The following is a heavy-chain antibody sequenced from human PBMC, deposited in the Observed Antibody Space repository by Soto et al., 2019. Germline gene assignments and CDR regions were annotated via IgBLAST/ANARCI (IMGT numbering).Heavy chain of an antibody. CDR1: GFTFSGYA. Sequence: GGSLRLSCAASGFTFSGYAMSWVRQAPGKGLEWVANIKQDGSEKYYVDSVKGRFTISRDNAKNSLYLQMNSLRAEDTAVYYCARSVYGSGSFHYYYYGMDVWGQGTTVTVSS. J-gene: IGHJ6*02. CDR3: ARSVYGSGSFHYYYYGMDV. CDR2: IKQDGSEK. V-gene: IGHV3-7*01. D-gene: IGHD3-10*01.